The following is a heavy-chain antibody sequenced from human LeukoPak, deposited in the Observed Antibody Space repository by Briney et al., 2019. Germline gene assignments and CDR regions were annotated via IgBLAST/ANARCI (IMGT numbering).Heavy chain of an antibody. J-gene: IGHJ4*02. CDR1: GFTFSSYA. CDR3: AKDPEGTGGIQGAVAGHFDY. Sequence: GGSLRLSCAASGFTFSSYAMHWVRQAPGKGLEWVAVISYDGSNKYYADSVKGRFTISRDNSKNTLYLQMNSLRAEDTAVYCCAKDPEGTGGIQGAVAGHFDYWGQGTLVTVSS. D-gene: IGHD6-19*01. V-gene: IGHV3-30*04. CDR2: ISYDGSNK.